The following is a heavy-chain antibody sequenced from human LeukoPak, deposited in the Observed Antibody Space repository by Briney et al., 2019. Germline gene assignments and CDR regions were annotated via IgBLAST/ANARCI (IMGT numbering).Heavy chain of an antibody. CDR2: ISWNSGSI. J-gene: IGHJ4*02. CDR1: GFTFDDYA. CDR3: AKTPDYDFWSGYYDY. D-gene: IGHD3-3*01. Sequence: PGRSLRLSCAASGFTFDDYAMHWVRQAPGKGLEWASGISWNSGSIGYADSVKGRFTISRDNAKNSLYLQMNSLRAEDTAVYYCAKTPDYDFWSGYYDYWGQGTLVTVSS. V-gene: IGHV3-9*01.